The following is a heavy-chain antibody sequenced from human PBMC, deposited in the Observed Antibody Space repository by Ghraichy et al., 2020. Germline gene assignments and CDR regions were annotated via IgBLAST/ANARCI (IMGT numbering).Heavy chain of an antibody. CDR2: INHSGST. D-gene: IGHD2-21*02. Sequence: SETLSLTCAVYGGSFRGYYWSWIRQPPGTGLEWIGEINHSGSTNYNSSLKSRVTISVDTSKNQFSLKLSSVTAADTAVYYCARPPYCGGDCYSGAFEIWGQGTMVTVSS. J-gene: IGHJ3*02. V-gene: IGHV4-34*01. CDR3: ARPPYCGGDCYSGAFEI. CDR1: GGSFRGYY.